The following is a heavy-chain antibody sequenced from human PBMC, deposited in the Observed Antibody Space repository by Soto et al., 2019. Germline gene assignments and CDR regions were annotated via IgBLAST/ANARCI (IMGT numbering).Heavy chain of an antibody. CDR3: ARDLYDSSGPTPFDI. Sequence: QVQLQESGPGLVKPSETLSLTCTVSGGSISSYYWSWIRQPPGKGLEWIGYIYYSGSTNYNPSLKSRVTISVDTSKNPFSLKLSSVTAADTAVYYCARDLYDSSGPTPFDIWGQGTMVTVSS. J-gene: IGHJ3*02. CDR1: GGSISSYY. V-gene: IGHV4-59*01. D-gene: IGHD3-22*01. CDR2: IYYSGST.